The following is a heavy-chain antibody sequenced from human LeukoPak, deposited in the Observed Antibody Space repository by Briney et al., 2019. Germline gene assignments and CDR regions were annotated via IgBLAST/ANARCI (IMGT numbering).Heavy chain of an antibody. D-gene: IGHD1-26*01. V-gene: IGHV1-2*02. CDR2: INPHSGYT. CDR3: ARDPSSGSYSIY. CDR1: GYTFSGYY. J-gene: IGHJ4*02. Sequence: GASVKVSCKASGYTFSGYYIHWVRQAPGQGLEWVGWINPHSGYTKFAQKFQGRVTMTRDTSSSTAYMELKRLAPDDTAVYYCARDPSSGSYSIYWGQGTLVTVSS.